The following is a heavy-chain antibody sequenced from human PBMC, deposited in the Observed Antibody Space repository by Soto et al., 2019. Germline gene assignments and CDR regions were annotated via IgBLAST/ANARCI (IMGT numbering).Heavy chain of an antibody. J-gene: IGHJ6*02. V-gene: IGHV3-30*18. CDR2: ISYAGSNK. D-gene: IGHD2-2*01. CDR3: AKMSCNRTTGYPVYYYYYGMDD. Sequence: GGSLSLCCAASGFPFSSYGMHWVRQAPGKGLAWVAVISYAGSNKYYADSVKGRFTISRDTSQNTLDQQRNSLMDEDTAGYNCAKMSCNRTTGYPVYYYYYGMDDWGQGTTVTVSS. CDR1: GFPFSSYG.